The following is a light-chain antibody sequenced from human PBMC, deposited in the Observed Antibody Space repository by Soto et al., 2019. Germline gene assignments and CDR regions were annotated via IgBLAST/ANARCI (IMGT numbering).Light chain of an antibody. J-gene: IGLJ3*02. Sequence: QSALTQPPSASGSPGQSVTISCTGTSSDVGGYNYLSWYQHRPGKAPQLIIYEVTKRPSGVPNRFFGSKSGNTASLTVSGLQAEDEADYFCSSYSGSDNFVVFGGGTKLTVL. CDR2: EVT. CDR1: SSDVGGYNY. CDR3: SSYSGSDNFVV. V-gene: IGLV2-8*01.